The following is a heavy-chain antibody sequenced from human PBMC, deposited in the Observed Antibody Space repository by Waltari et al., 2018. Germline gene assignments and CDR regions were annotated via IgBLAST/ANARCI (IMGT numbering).Heavy chain of an antibody. CDR3: ARERSRDFDWLPNVLDV. CDR1: GGSFSGHF. V-gene: IGHV4-34*02. CDR2: IDHRGST. Sequence: QVQLQQGGAGLLKPSETLSLPCTVHGGSFSGHFCTWLRQAPGKGLGWLGEIDHRGSTHYNPSFRSRVTISVDTSKNQFSLQLNSVTAADTALYYCARERSRDFDWLPNVLDVWGLGTLVTVSS. J-gene: IGHJ3*01. D-gene: IGHD3-9*01.